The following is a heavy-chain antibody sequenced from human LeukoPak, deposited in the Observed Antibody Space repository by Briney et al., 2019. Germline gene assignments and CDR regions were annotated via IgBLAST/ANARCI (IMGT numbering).Heavy chain of an antibody. J-gene: IGHJ4*02. Sequence: QRGGSLRLSCAASGFTFSSYGMHWVRQAPGKGLEWVAVISYDGSNKYYADSVKGRFTISRDNSKNTLYLQMNSLRAEDTAVYYCAKVPHSSSGWNYFDYWGQGTLVTVSS. CDR3: AKVPHSSSGWNYFDY. CDR2: ISYDGSNK. D-gene: IGHD6-19*01. V-gene: IGHV3-30*18. CDR1: GFTFSSYG.